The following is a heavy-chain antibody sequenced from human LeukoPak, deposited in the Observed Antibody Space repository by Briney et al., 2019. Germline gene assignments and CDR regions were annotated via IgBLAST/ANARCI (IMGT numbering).Heavy chain of an antibody. CDR1: GFTFSSYA. CDR2: NSGSGGST. Sequence: GGSLRLSCEASGFTFSSYAMSWVRQAPGKGLEWVSANSGSGGSTYYADSVKGRFTISRDNSKNTVYLQMHSLRAEDTAVYYCAKHRVATDSFWAFDYWGQGTLVTVSS. CDR3: AKHRVATDSFWAFDY. V-gene: IGHV3-23*01. D-gene: IGHD5-12*01. J-gene: IGHJ4*02.